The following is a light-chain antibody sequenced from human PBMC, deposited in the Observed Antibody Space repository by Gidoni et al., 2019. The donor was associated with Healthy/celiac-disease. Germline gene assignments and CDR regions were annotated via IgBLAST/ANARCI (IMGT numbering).Light chain of an antibody. V-gene: IGKV3-11*01. J-gene: IGKJ5*01. Sequence: EIVLTQSPSTLSLSPGERATLSCRASQSVSSYLAWYQQKPGQAPRLLIYDAYNRATGIPARFSGSGSGTDFSLTISSLEPEDFAVYYCQQRSNWPPGVTFXXXTRLEIK. CDR1: QSVSSY. CDR2: DAY. CDR3: QQRSNWPPGVT.